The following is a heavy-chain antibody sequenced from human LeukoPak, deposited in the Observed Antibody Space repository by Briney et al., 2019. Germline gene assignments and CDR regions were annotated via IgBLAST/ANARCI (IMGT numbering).Heavy chain of an antibody. CDR3: ARSCVAGYGTVLHH. D-gene: IGHD5-12*01. V-gene: IGHV5-51*01. J-gene: IGHJ5*02. Sequence: GESLKISRKGFGYSFTNYWIGWVRQMPGKGLEWMGIIYPGDSDTRYSPPFQGQVTISVDKSTTTAYLQWSSLKASDTAMYYCARSCVAGYGTVLHHWGQGTLVTVSS. CDR1: GYSFTNYW. CDR2: IYPGDSDT.